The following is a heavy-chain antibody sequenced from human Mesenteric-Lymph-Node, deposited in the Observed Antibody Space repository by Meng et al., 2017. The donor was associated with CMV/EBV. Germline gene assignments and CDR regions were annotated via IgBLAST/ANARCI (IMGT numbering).Heavy chain of an antibody. Sequence: CTFSGFSLSTSGVGVGWIRQPPGQALEWLALIYWDDDKRYSPSLKSRLTITKDTSKNQVVLTMTNMDPVDTATYYCTYVWGSYRLDYWGQGTLVTVSS. J-gene: IGHJ4*02. D-gene: IGHD3-16*02. CDR1: GFSLSTSGVG. V-gene: IGHV2-5*02. CDR2: IYWDDDK. CDR3: TYVWGSYRLDY.